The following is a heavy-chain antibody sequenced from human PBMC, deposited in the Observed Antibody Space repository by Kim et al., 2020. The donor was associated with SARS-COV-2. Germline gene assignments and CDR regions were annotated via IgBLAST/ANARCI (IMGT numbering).Heavy chain of an antibody. J-gene: IGHJ1*01. CDR3: AGLRGF. Sequence: GGSLRLSCAAAGFSFNNYWMTWVRQAPGKGLEWVANISPNGGANNYVDSVKGRFTISRDNAKNSLYLQMNSLRAEDTALYYFAGLRGFWGQGTLVTVS. V-gene: IGHV3-7*01. CDR2: ISPNGGAN. CDR1: GFSFNNYW.